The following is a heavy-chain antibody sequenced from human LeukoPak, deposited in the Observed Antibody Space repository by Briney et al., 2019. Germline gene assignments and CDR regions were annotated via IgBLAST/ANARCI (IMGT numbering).Heavy chain of an antibody. J-gene: IGHJ3*02. V-gene: IGHV5-51*01. Sequence: GESLKISCKGSGYSFTTYWFGWVPQMPGKGLNWMGIIYPGDSHTSYSPSCQGQVTSSADKSISTAYLQWSSLKASDTAMYYCARHSPLRYFDWSVIAAFDIWGQGTMVTVSS. CDR2: IYPGDSHT. CDR1: GYSFTTYW. CDR3: ARHSPLRYFDWSVIAAFDI. D-gene: IGHD3-9*01.